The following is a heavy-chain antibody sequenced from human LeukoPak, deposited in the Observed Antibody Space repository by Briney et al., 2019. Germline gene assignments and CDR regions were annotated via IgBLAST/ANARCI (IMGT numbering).Heavy chain of an antibody. CDR3: ASRPAGSTWYGVFDY. V-gene: IGHV4-59*11. J-gene: IGHJ4*02. D-gene: IGHD6-13*01. CDR2: IFNGGIT. Sequence: SETLSLTCTVSGGSITSHYWSWIRQPPGKGLEWIGYIFNGGITNYNPSLKGRVTMSLDTSRDQFSLRLSSVTAADTAIYYCASRPAGSTWYGVFDYWSQGTLVTVSS. CDR1: GGSITSHY.